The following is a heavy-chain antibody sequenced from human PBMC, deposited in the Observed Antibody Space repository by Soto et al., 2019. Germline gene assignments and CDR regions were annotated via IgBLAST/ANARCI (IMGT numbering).Heavy chain of an antibody. CDR3: ARAHTMMILDRFDP. Sequence: PGGSLRLSCAESGFKFRNYAIHWARQAPGKGLEWLAVIWFDGSKKYYADSVKGRFTISRDNSKNTVYLDMNSLTADDSGVFYCARAHTMMILDRFDPWGHGTLVPVSS. D-gene: IGHD3-22*01. V-gene: IGHV3-33*01. J-gene: IGHJ5*02. CDR1: GFKFRNYA. CDR2: IWFDGSKK.